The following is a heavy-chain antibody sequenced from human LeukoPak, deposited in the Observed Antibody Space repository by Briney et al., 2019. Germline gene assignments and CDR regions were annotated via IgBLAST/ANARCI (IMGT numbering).Heavy chain of an antibody. Sequence: PSETLSLTCTVSGGSISSSSYYWGWIRQPQGKGLEWIGSIYYSGSTYYNPSLKSRVTISIDTSKNQFSLKLSSVTAADTAVYYCARPESYYYGSGSHPNWFDPWGQGTLVTVSS. CDR3: ARPESYYYGSGSHPNWFDP. V-gene: IGHV4-39*01. D-gene: IGHD3-10*01. CDR2: IYYSGST. J-gene: IGHJ5*02. CDR1: GGSISSSSYY.